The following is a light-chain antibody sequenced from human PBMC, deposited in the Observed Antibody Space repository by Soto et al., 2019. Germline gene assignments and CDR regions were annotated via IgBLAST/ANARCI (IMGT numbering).Light chain of an antibody. V-gene: IGKV3-15*01. Sequence: EIVMTQSPATLSVSPGERATLSCRASQSVSSNLAWYQQKPGQAPRLLIYGASTRATGIPARFSGSGSGTEFPLTLRCLQSEDLAVYCCQQYNSWPPLTFGGGTKVEIK. J-gene: IGKJ4*01. CDR3: QQYNSWPPLT. CDR1: QSVSSN. CDR2: GAS.